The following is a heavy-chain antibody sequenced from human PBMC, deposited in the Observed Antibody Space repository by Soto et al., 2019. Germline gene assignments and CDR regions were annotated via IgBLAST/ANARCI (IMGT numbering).Heavy chain of an antibody. CDR1: GFTFSSYW. D-gene: IGHD3-22*01. CDR2: IKQDGSEK. Sequence: GSLRLSCAASGFTFSSYWMSWVRQAPGKGLEWVANIKQDGSEKYYVDSVKGRFTISRDNAKNSLYLQMNSLRAEDTAVYYCARDYYDSSGYWKAYYYYGMDVWGQGTTVTVSS. CDR3: ARDYYDSSGYWKAYYYYGMDV. J-gene: IGHJ6*02. V-gene: IGHV3-7*01.